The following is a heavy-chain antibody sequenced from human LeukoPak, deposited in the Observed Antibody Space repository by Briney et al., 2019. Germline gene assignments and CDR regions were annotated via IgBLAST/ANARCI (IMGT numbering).Heavy chain of an antibody. V-gene: IGHV3-11*04. Sequence: PGGSLRLSCATSGFIFSDYYMSWIRQAPGKGLEWVSYISSSGSTIYYADSVKGRFTISRDNAKNTLYLQMNSLRAEDTAVYYCARDHGIAVAGDYWGQGTLVTVSS. CDR1: GFIFSDYY. CDR2: ISSSGSTI. CDR3: ARDHGIAVAGDY. J-gene: IGHJ4*02. D-gene: IGHD6-19*01.